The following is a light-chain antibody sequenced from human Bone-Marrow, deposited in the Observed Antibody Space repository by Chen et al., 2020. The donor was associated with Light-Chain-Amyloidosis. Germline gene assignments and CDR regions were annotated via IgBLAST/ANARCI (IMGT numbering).Light chain of an antibody. CDR1: SSDVGGYTF. J-gene: IGLJ3*02. V-gene: IGLV2-8*01. CDR3: RTYLGNTKRV. Sequence: QSALTQPPSASGSPGQSVTISCTGASSDVGGYTFVSWYQQHPGKAPKLLIHEVSKRPSGVPDRFSGWKSGDRACVTVSVHQAEEVAACGCRTYLGNTKRVFGGGANLT. CDR2: EVS.